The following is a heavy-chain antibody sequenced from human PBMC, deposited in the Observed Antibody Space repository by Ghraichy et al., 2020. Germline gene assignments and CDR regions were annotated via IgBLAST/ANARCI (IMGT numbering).Heavy chain of an antibody. J-gene: IGHJ3*02. Sequence: SETLSLTCTVSGGSISSYYWSWIRQPPGKGLEWIGYIYYTGSTNYNPSLKSRVTISVDTSKNQFSLKLSSVTAADTVVYYCARKGLQFPDAFDIWGQGTMVTVSS. D-gene: IGHD5-24*01. CDR3: ARKGLQFPDAFDI. V-gene: IGHV4-59*01. CDR2: IYYTGST. CDR1: GGSISSYY.